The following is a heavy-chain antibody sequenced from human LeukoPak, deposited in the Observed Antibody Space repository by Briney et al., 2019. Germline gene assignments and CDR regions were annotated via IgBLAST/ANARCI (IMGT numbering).Heavy chain of an antibody. J-gene: IGHJ4*02. CDR1: GYTLTELS. V-gene: IGHV1-24*01. D-gene: IGHD3-10*01. CDR2: FDPEDGET. CDR3: ATFGGYYFDF. Sequence: EASVNVSCKVSGYTLTELSMHWVRQAPGKGLEWMGGFDPEDGETIYAQKFQGRVTMTEDTSTDTAYMELSSLRSEDTAVYYCATFGGYYFDFWGQGTLVTVSS.